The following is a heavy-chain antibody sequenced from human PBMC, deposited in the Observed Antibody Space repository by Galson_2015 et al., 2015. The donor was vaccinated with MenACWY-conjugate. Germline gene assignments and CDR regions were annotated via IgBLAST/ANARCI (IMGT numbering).Heavy chain of an antibody. V-gene: IGHV3-23*01. CDR3: AKDRDYDILTGYNGDGAFDI. CDR1: GFPFSSYA. Sequence: SLRLSCAASGFPFSSYAMSWVRQAPGKGLEWVSAISGSGGSTYHADSVKGRFTISRDNSKNTLYLQMNSLRAEDTAVYYCAKDRDYDILTGYNGDGAFDIWGQGTMVTVSS. CDR2: ISGSGGST. D-gene: IGHD3-9*01. J-gene: IGHJ3*02.